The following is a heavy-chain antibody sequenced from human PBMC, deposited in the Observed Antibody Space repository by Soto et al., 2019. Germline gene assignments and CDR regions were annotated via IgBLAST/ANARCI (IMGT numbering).Heavy chain of an antibody. CDR2: ISAYSGKR. CDR1: GYTFTTYG. Sequence: QVPLVQSGGEVKKPGASVKVSCKTSGYTFTTYGISWVRQAPGQGLEWVGWISAYSGKRHYAQKFQGKVTTTTDTSTNTAYLELRSLRSDDTAVYYCARDPYLGDHQYWGQGTLVTVSS. J-gene: IGHJ4*02. D-gene: IGHD3-16*01. V-gene: IGHV1-18*01. CDR3: ARDPYLGDHQY.